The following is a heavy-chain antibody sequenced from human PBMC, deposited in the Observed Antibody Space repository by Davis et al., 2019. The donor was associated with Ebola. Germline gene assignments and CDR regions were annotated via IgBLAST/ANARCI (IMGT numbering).Heavy chain of an antibody. CDR1: GFTFGDYA. CDR3: STYYDFWSGYKTMFDY. J-gene: IGHJ4*02. Sequence: GGSLRLSCTASGFTFGDYAMSWVRQAPGKGLEWVGFIRSKAYGGTTEYAASVKGRFTISRDDSKSIAYLQMNSLKTEDTAVYYCSTYYDFWSGYKTMFDYWGQGTLVTVSS. D-gene: IGHD3-3*01. CDR2: IRSKAYGGTT. V-gene: IGHV3-49*04.